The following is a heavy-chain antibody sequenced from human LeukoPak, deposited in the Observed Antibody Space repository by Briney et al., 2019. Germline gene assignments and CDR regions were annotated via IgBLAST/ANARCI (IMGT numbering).Heavy chain of an antibody. J-gene: IGHJ4*02. CDR2: IYYSGST. Sequence: SGTLSLTCTVSGGSISSSSYYWGWIRQPPGKGLEWIGSIYYSGSTYSNSSLKSRLTLSIDTSKNQFSLNLSSVTAADTAVYYCARIRRIMITFGGVNFFDYWGQGTLVTVSS. CDR1: GGSISSSSYY. CDR3: ARIRRIMITFGGVNFFDY. V-gene: IGHV4-39*01. D-gene: IGHD3-16*01.